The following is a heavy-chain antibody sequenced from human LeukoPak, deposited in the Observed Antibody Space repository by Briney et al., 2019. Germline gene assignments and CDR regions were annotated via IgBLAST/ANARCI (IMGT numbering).Heavy chain of an antibody. CDR2: IVVGSGNT. CDR1: GFTFTSSA. J-gene: IGHJ4*02. V-gene: IGHV1-58*02. D-gene: IGHD4-11*01. CDR3: AAGAHSNYWSGDSFDY. Sequence: SVKVSCKASGFTFTSSAMQWVRQARGQRLEWIGWIVVGSGNTNYAQKFQERVTITRDMSTGTAYMELSSLRSEDTAVYYCAAGAHSNYWSGDSFDYWGQGTLVTVSS.